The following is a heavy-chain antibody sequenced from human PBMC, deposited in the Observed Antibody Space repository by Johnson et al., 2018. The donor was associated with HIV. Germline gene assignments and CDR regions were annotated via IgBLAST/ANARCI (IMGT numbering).Heavy chain of an antibody. CDR3: AKVGAMVVTPRGEAFDS. V-gene: IGHV3-30*02. D-gene: IGHD4-23*01. CDR1: GFTFSS. J-gene: IGHJ3*02. CDR2: IRYDGSYK. Sequence: QVQLVESGGGVVQPGRSLRLSCAASGFTFSSMHWDRQAPGKGLEWVAFIRYDGSYKYYADSVKGRFTISRDNSKNTLYLQMNSLRAEDPSVYYCAKVGAMVVTPRGEAFDSWGQGTMVTVSS.